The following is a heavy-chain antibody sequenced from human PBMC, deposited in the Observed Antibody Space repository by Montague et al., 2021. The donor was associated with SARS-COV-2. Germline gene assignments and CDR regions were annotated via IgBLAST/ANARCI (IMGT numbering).Heavy chain of an antibody. J-gene: IGHJ4*02. Sequence: SETLSLTCTVSGGSISSYYWSWIRQPPGKGLEWIGYIYYSGSTNXNPSIKSRVTISVDTSKNQFSLKLSSVTAADTAVYYCAKGMHYYDSSGYYFDYWGQGTRVTVSS. CDR2: IYYSGST. V-gene: IGHV4-59*01. CDR3: AKGMHYYDSSGYYFDY. D-gene: IGHD3-22*01. CDR1: GGSISSYY.